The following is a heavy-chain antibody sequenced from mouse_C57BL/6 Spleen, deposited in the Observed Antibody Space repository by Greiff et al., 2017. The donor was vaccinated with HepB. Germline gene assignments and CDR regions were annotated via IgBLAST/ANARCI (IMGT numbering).Heavy chain of an antibody. J-gene: IGHJ2*01. CDR2: IHPNSGST. CDR3: ARGTVVATRDFDY. Sequence: QVQLQQPGAELVKPGASVKLSCKASGYTFTSYWMHWVKQRPGQGLEWIGMIHPNSGSTNYNEKFKSKATLTVDKSSSTAYLQLSSLTSEDSAVYYCARGTVVATRDFDYWGQGTTLTVAS. CDR1: GYTFTSYW. D-gene: IGHD1-1*01. V-gene: IGHV1-64*01.